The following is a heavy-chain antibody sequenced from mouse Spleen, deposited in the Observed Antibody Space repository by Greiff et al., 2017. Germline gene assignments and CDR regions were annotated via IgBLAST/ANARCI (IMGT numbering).Heavy chain of an antibody. D-gene: IGHD4-1*01. J-gene: IGHJ2*01. Sequence: EVKLVESGGGLVKPGGSLKLSCAASGFTFSSYAMSWVRQTPEKRLEWVATISDGGSYTYYPDNVKGRFTISRDNAKNNLYLQMSHLKSEDTAMYYCAREGALTGPYFDYWGQGTTLTVSS. CDR2: ISDGGSYT. V-gene: IGHV5-4*01. CDR1: GFTFSSYA. CDR3: AREGALTGPYFDY.